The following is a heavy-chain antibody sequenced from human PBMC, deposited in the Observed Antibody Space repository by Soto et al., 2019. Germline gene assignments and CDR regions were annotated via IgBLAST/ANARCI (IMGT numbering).Heavy chain of an antibody. J-gene: IGHJ4*02. CDR2: SRNKTNSYVP. Sequence: PGGSLRLSCAASGFTFSDHYMDWVRQAPGKGLEWVGRSRNKTNSYVPEYAASVKGRFTFSRDESKNILYLQMNSLKTEDTAVYYGVRGGKSYYYASGLDSWGQGTLVTVSS. V-gene: IGHV3-72*01. D-gene: IGHD3-10*01. CDR1: GFTFSDHY. CDR3: VRGGKSYYYASGLDS.